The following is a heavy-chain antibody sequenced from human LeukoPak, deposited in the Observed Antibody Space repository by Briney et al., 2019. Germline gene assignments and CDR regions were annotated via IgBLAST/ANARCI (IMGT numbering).Heavy chain of an antibody. Sequence: SETLSLTCIVSGGSISSYYWIWIRQPPGKGLEWIGYIYYTGSTKYNPSLKSRVTISVDTSKNQLSLKLRSVTAADTAVYYCARQDSGTYLNPLDIWGQGTVVTVSS. J-gene: IGHJ3*02. V-gene: IGHV4-59*08. D-gene: IGHD1-26*01. CDR2: IYYTGST. CDR3: ARQDSGTYLNPLDI. CDR1: GGSISSYY.